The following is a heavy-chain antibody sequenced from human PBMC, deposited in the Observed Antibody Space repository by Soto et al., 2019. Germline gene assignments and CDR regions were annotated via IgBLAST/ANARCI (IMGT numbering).Heavy chain of an antibody. Sequence: EVQLGDSGGGLVQPGGSLRLSCVASGFTFSNYWMNWVRQAPGKGLEWVANIKQDGSEKYYVDSVKGRFTISRDNAKNSLYLHMNSLRAEDTAVYYCLAGRGYWGQGTRVTVSS. V-gene: IGHV3-7*03. D-gene: IGHD6-19*01. J-gene: IGHJ4*02. CDR3: LAGRGY. CDR2: IKQDGSEK. CDR1: GFTFSNYW.